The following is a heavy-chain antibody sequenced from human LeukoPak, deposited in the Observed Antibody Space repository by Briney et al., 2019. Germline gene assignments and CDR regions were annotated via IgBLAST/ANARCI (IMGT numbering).Heavy chain of an antibody. J-gene: IGHJ6*02. Sequence: GGSLRLSCAASGFTSSSYAMSWVRQAPGKGLEWVSGISGSGGSTYYADSVKGRFTISRDNAKNSLYLQMNSLRAEDTALYYCGKDISAGGMDVWGQGTTVTVSS. CDR1: GFTSSSYA. D-gene: IGHD3-10*01. V-gene: IGHV3-23*01. CDR3: GKDISAGGMDV. CDR2: ISGSGGST.